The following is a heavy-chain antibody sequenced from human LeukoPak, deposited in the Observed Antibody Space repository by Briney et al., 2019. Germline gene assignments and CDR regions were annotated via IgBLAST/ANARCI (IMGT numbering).Heavy chain of an antibody. Sequence: GGSLRLSCAASRFTFSSYWMSWVRQAPGKGLEWVANIKQDGSEKYYVDSVKGRFTISRDNAKNSLYLQMSSLRAEDTAVYYCARRTTGTTFFDYWGQGTLVTVSS. CDR1: RFTFSSYW. V-gene: IGHV3-7*01. CDR3: ARRTTGTTFFDY. CDR2: IKQDGSEK. J-gene: IGHJ4*02. D-gene: IGHD1-7*01.